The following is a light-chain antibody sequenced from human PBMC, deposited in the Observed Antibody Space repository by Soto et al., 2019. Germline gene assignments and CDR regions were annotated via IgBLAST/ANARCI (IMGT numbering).Light chain of an antibody. J-gene: IGLJ1*01. CDR2: EVT. V-gene: IGLV2-14*01. Sequence: QSALTQPASVSGSPGQSIAISCTGTSGDVGGYDYVSWYQQHPDKAPKLMIYEVTKRPSWVSNRFSGSKSGNTASLTISGLQPEDEADYYCSSHTGGSTRVFRRGTKVTVL. CDR1: SGDVGGYDY. CDR3: SSHTGGSTRV.